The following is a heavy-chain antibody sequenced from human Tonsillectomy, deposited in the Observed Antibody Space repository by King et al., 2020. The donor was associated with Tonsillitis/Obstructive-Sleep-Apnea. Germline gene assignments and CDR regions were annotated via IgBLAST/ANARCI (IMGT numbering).Heavy chain of an antibody. D-gene: IGHD5-12*01. V-gene: IGHV3-11*05. J-gene: IGHJ4*02. CDR1: GFTFSGYY. CDR2: ISSSTSYK. CDR3: ARITRGYSGYSIDC. Sequence: VQLVEAGGGLVQPGGALRLSCAASGFTFSGYYMSWIRQAPGKGLEWGSYISSSTSYKNYADSVKGRLTIPRDNANNSLYLQKNSLRAEDTAVYYCARITRGYSGYSIDCWGQGTLVTVSS.